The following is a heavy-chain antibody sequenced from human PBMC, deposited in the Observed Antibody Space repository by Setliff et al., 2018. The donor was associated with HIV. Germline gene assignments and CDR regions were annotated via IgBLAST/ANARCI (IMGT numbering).Heavy chain of an antibody. CDR2: MYYSGST. Sequence: PSETLSLTCSVPGGSISAYYWSWIRQPPGKGLEWIEYMYYSGSTNYNSSLKSRVTISVHTSKTQFSLKLSSVTAADTAIYFCAGGGLSAFDIWGQGTMVTVSS. J-gene: IGHJ3*02. V-gene: IGHV4-59*01. CDR3: AGGGLSAFDI. D-gene: IGHD6-19*01. CDR1: GGSISAYY.